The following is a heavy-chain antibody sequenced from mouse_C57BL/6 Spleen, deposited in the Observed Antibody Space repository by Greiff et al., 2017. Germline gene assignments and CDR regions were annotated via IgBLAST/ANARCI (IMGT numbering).Heavy chain of an antibody. D-gene: IGHD1-1*01. V-gene: IGHV1-81*01. CDR1: GYTFTSYG. Sequence: VKVVESGAELARPGASVKLSCKASGYTFTSYGISWVKQRTGQGLEWIGEIYPRSGNTYYNEKFKGKATLTADKSSSTAYMELRSLTSEDSAVYFCARRYYGSSYGYFDVWGTGTTVTVSS. CDR3: ARRYYGSSYGYFDV. CDR2: IYPRSGNT. J-gene: IGHJ1*03.